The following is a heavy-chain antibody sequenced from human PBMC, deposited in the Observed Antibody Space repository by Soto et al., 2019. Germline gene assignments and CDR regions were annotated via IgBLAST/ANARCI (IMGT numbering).Heavy chain of an antibody. Sequence: LRLSCAASGFTFSSYAMSWVRQAPGKGLDWVSFISFDGSHKYYADSVKGRFTISRDNSNNMLYLQMDSLTTEDTAVYYCAKDGAPRYCSRSSCHPAGAYWGQGTLVTVSS. D-gene: IGHD2-15*01. CDR1: GFTFSSYA. CDR2: ISFDGSHK. CDR3: AKDGAPRYCSRSSCHPAGAY. J-gene: IGHJ4*02. V-gene: IGHV3-30*18.